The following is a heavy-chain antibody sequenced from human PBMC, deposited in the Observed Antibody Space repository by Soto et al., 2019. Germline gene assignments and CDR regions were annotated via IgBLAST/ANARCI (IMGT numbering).Heavy chain of an antibody. J-gene: IGHJ5*02. Sequence: ASVKVSCKASGYTFTSYGISWVRQAPGQGLEWMGWISAYNGNTNYAQKLQGRVTMTTDTSTSTAYMELRSLRSDDTAVYYCARVDYGDYSAWFDPWGQGTLLTVSS. CDR2: ISAYNGNT. D-gene: IGHD4-17*01. V-gene: IGHV1-18*01. CDR1: GYTFTSYG. CDR3: ARVDYGDYSAWFDP.